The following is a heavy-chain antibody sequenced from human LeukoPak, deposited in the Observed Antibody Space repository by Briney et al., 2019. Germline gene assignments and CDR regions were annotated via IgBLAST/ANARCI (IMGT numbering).Heavy chain of an antibody. D-gene: IGHD2-2*02. CDR1: GFTFSSYW. CDR3: ARDIVVLPAAIGDS. V-gene: IGHV3-7*01. Sequence: GSLRLSCAASGFTFSSYWMTWVRQAPVKGLEWVASINQDGSGNYYVDSVKGRFTISRDNAENSLYLQMSSLRVEDTAVYFCARDIVVLPAAIGDSWGQGTLVTVSS. CDR2: INQDGSGN. J-gene: IGHJ5*01.